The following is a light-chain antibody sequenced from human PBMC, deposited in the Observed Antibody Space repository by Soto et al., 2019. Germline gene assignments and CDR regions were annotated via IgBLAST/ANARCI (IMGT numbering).Light chain of an antibody. CDR2: DVS. Sequence: QSVLTQPASVSGSPGQSITISCTGTSSDVGAYNYVSWYQQHPGKAPKLMIFDVSNRPSGVSNRFSGSKSGNTASLTISGLQAEDEADYYCSSYTTATPRVFGGGTELTVL. V-gene: IGLV2-14*01. J-gene: IGLJ3*02. CDR1: SSDVGAYNY. CDR3: SSYTTATPRV.